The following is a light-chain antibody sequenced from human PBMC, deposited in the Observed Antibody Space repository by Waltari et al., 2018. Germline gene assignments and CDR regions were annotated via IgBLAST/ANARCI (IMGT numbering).Light chain of an antibody. CDR3: QHFGSSRWT. V-gene: IGKV3-20*01. CDR1: QGVTGNY. Sequence: EMVLTQSPGTLSLSPGERATLSCRASQGVTGNYLGWYPQKPGQAPRLLIYAASRRATGIPDRFSGSGSGTDFTLTISRLEPEDFAVYYCQHFGSSRWTFGQGTKVEIK. J-gene: IGKJ1*01. CDR2: AAS.